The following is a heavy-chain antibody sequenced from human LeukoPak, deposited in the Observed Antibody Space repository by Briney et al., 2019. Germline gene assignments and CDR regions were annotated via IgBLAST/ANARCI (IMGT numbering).Heavy chain of an antibody. CDR3: ARDRIAAAKRSYYYYGMDV. J-gene: IGHJ6*02. D-gene: IGHD6-13*01. V-gene: IGHV3-7*01. CDR2: IKQDGSEK. Sequence: PGGSLRLSCAASGFTFSSYCMSWVRQAPGKGLEWVANIKQDGSEKYYVDSVKGRFTISRDNAKNSLYLQMNSLRAEDTAVYYCARDRIAAAKRSYYYYGMDVWGQGTTVTVSS. CDR1: GFTFSSYC.